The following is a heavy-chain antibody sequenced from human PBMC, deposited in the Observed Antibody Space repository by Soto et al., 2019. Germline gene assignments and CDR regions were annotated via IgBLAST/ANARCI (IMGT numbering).Heavy chain of an antibody. CDR3: ARQRPPRGPNYGFISGFFHGGFDP. CDR2: ISYSGST. D-gene: IGHD3-22*01. J-gene: IGHJ5*02. Sequence: QVQLQESGPGLVKPSQTLSLTCSVSGGSISSNNYYWSWIRQHPGKGLEWIGYISYSGSTYYNPSLKSRINISLDTSKNHFSLRLSSVTAADTAVYFCARQRPPRGPNYGFISGFFHGGFDPWGQGTLVTVSS. CDR1: GGSISSNNYY. V-gene: IGHV4-31*03.